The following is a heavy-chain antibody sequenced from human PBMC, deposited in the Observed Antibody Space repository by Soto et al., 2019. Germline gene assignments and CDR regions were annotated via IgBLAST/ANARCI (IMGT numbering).Heavy chain of an antibody. CDR2: IYWDDDK. J-gene: IGHJ4*02. CDR1: GFSLSTSGVG. D-gene: IGHD3-9*01. Sequence: QITLKESGPTLVKPTQTLTLTCTFSGFSLSTSGVGVGWIRQPPGKALEWLALIYWDDDKRYSPSLESRLTLPNDTSNNQVVLKMTNMEPVDTATYYCAHAHYYILAGPTYGYWGQGTLVTVSS. CDR3: AHAHYYILAGPTYGY. V-gene: IGHV2-5*02.